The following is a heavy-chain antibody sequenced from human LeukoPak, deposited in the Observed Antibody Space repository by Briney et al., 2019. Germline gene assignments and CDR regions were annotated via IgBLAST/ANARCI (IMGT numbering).Heavy chain of an antibody. Sequence: PSETLSLTCTISGGSISTYYWSWIRQPPGKGLEWIGYVYHSGSTNYNPSLKSRVTISVDTSKKQFSLRLSSVTAADTAVYYCARSQERFDYWGQGTLVTVSS. CDR1: GGSISTYY. V-gene: IGHV4-59*08. CDR3: ARSQERFDY. J-gene: IGHJ4*02. CDR2: VYHSGST.